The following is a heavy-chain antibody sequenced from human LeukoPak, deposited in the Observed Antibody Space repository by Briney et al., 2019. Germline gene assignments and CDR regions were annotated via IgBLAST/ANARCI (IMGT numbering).Heavy chain of an antibody. CDR3: ARSDYDILTGYYFDY. J-gene: IGHJ4*02. CDR2: IYHSGST. Sequence: SETLSLTCAVSGGSISSSNWWSWVRQPPGKGLEWIGEIYHSGSTNYNPSLKSRVTISVDTSKNQFSLKLSSVTAADTAVYYCARSDYDILTGYYFDYWGQGTLVTVSS. D-gene: IGHD3-9*01. CDR1: GGSISSSNW. V-gene: IGHV4-4*02.